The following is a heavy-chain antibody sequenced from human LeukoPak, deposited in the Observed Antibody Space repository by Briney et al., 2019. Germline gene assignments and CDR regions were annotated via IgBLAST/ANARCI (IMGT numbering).Heavy chain of an antibody. J-gene: IGHJ3*02. V-gene: IGHV3-21*01. CDR1: GFTFNTYG. Sequence: GGSLRLSCAASGFTFNTYGMNWVRQAPGKGLEWVSSISSSSSYIYYADSVKGRFTISRDNAKNSLYLQMNSLRAEDTAVYYCARVDDYGDYVWRDAFDIWGQGTMVTVSS. D-gene: IGHD4-17*01. CDR2: ISSSSSYI. CDR3: ARVDDYGDYVWRDAFDI.